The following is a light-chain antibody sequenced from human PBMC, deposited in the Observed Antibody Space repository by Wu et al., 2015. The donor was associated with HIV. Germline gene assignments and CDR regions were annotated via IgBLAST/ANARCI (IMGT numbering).Light chain of an antibody. CDR3: QQYGISPYS. V-gene: IGKV3-20*01. J-gene: IGKJ2*03. CDR2: GAF. CDR1: QWISSSY. Sequence: EIVLTQSPATLSLSPGERVTLSCRASQWISSSYLAWYQHKPGQSPRLLIYGAFSRPTGIPDRFSGSGSGTDFTLTISRLEPEDFAVYYCQQYGISPYSFGQGTKLEIK.